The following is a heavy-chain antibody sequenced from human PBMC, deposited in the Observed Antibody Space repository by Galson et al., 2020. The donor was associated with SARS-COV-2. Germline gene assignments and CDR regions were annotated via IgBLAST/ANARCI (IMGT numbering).Heavy chain of an antibody. D-gene: IGHD2-15*01. CDR3: ARDLLPSIKRGAPHRPDPEYLQH. J-gene: IGHJ1*01. CDR1: GFTFSSYG. Sequence: SLKISCAASGFTFSSYGMHWVRQAPGKGLEWVAVIWYDGSNKYYADSVKGRFTISRDNSKNTLYLQMNSLKAEDTAVYYCARDLLPSIKRGAPHRPDPEYLQHWGQGTLVTVSA. CDR2: IWYDGSNK. V-gene: IGHV3-33*01.